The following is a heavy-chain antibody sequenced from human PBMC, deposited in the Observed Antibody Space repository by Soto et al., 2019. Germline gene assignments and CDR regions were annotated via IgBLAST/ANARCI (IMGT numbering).Heavy chain of an antibody. J-gene: IGHJ5*02. V-gene: IGHV3-7*01. CDR3: ARDIGSTSCYGCNWFDP. Sequence: GGSLRLSCAASGFTFSSYWMSWVRQAPGKGLEWVANIKQDGSEKYYVDSVKGRFTISRDNAKNSLYLQMNSLRAEDTAVYYCARDIGSTSCYGCNWFDPWGQGTLVTVSS. D-gene: IGHD2-2*01. CDR1: GFTFSSYW. CDR2: IKQDGSEK.